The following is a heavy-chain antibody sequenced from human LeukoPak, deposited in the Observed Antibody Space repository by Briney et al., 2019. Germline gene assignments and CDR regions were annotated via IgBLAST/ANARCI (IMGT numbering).Heavy chain of an antibody. CDR2: ISSSGSTI. Sequence: GGSLRLSCAASGFTFSSYEMNWVRQAPGKGLEWVSYISSSGSTIYYADSVKGRFTISRDNAKNSLYLQMNSLRAEDTAVYYCARGGYYDSSGLTDYWGQGTLVTVSS. D-gene: IGHD3-22*01. V-gene: IGHV3-48*03. CDR3: ARGGYYDSSGLTDY. J-gene: IGHJ4*02. CDR1: GFTFSSYE.